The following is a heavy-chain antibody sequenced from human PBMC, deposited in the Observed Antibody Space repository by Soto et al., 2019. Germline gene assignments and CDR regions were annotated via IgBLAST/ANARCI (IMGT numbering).Heavy chain of an antibody. D-gene: IGHD6-13*01. Sequence: GGSLRLSCAASGFTFRSYSMSWVRQAPGKGLEWVSSISSSSSYIYYADSVKGRFTISRDNANNSLYLQMNSLRAEDTAVYYCARVHSSSWYQRGQGTLVTVS. CDR1: GFTFRSYS. J-gene: IGHJ4*02. CDR3: ARVHSSSWYQ. CDR2: ISSSSSYI. V-gene: IGHV3-21*01.